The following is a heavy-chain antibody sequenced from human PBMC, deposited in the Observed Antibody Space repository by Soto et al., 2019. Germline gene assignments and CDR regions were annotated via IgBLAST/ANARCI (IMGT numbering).Heavy chain of an antibody. Sequence: ASVKVSCKASGYTFTSYDINWVRQATGQGLEWMGWMNPNSGNTGYAQKFQGRVTMTTDTSTSTAYMELRSLRSDDTAVYYCASLRITIFGVVNGPLDYWGQGTLVTVSS. CDR2: MNPNSGNT. J-gene: IGHJ4*02. CDR1: GYTFTSYD. V-gene: IGHV1-8*01. D-gene: IGHD3-3*01. CDR3: ASLRITIFGVVNGPLDY.